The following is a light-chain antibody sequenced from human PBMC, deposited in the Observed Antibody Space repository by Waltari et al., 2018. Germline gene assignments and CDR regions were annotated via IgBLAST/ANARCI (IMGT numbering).Light chain of an antibody. V-gene: IGLV2-23*02. CDR2: EVS. J-gene: IGLJ2*01. CDR3: CSYAGSSIL. Sequence: QSALTQPASVSGSPGQSITISCTGTSSDVGSYNLVSWYQQHPGKAPKLMIHEVSKRPSGVSNRFSGSKSGNTASLTISGLQAEDEADYYCCSYAGSSILFGGGTKLTVL. CDR1: SSDVGSYNL.